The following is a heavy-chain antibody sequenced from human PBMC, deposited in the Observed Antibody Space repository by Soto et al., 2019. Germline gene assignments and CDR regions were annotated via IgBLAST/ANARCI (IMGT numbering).Heavy chain of an antibody. D-gene: IGHD6-19*01. J-gene: IGHJ4*02. V-gene: IGHV3-53*01. Sequence: EVQLVESGGGLIQPGGSLRLSCAASGFAVSSKSMTWVRQAPGKGLEWVSVIYGGGTTYYADSVKGRFTISRDTSKNTLYLQMNSLRDEDTAVYYCVQTTGWPGFDFWGQGTLVTVSS. CDR1: GFAVSSKS. CDR3: VQTTGWPGFDF. CDR2: IYGGGTT.